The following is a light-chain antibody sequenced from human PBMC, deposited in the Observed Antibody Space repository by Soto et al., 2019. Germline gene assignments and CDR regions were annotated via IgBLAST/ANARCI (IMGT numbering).Light chain of an antibody. Sequence: IQITKSPSTLSASVGDRGSITCRASQSIGGWLAWYQRKPGTAPKPLIYDASTLQSGVPSRFSASGSGTDFTLTITGLQPHDFETYYCQQYYTYQTFGPGTKVDIK. CDR3: QQYYTYQT. V-gene: IGKV1-5*01. J-gene: IGKJ1*01. CDR1: QSIGGW. CDR2: DAS.